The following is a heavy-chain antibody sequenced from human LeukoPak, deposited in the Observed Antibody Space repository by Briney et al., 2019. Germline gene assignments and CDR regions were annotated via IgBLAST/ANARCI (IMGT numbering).Heavy chain of an antibody. J-gene: IGHJ3*02. V-gene: IGHV3-74*01. D-gene: IGHD3-9*01. CDR2: INRDGSST. CDR3: ARDRETYYDILTGYYTLGDAFDI. Sequence: QPGGSLRLSCAASGFAFSTYWMHWVRQAPGKGLVWVSRINRDGSSTSYADSVKGRFTFSRDNAKNTLYLQMNSLRAEDTAVYYCARDRETYYDILTGYYTLGDAFDIWGQGTMVAVSS. CDR1: GFAFSTYW.